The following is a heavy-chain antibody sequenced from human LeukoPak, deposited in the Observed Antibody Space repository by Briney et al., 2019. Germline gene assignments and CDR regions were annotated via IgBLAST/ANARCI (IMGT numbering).Heavy chain of an antibody. Sequence: PSETLSLTCTVSGGSLSSTPHYWGWLRQPAGRGLEWMGRISSAGHTNYSPFLKGRVLLSVDTSRNQFSLKLTSVTAADTAVYYCAGDDCSSSSCYLFHWGQGTLVTVSS. D-gene: IGHD2-2*01. CDR1: GGSLSSTPHY. V-gene: IGHV4-61*02. J-gene: IGHJ4*02. CDR3: AGDDCSSSSCYLFH. CDR2: ISSAGHT.